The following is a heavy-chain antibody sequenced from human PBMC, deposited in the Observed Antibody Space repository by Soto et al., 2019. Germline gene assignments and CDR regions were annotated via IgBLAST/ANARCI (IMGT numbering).Heavy chain of an antibody. V-gene: IGHV3-23*01. Sequence: GGSLRLSCAASGFTFSSYAMSWVRQAPGKGLEWVSAISGSGGSTYYADSVKGRFTISRDNSKNTLYLQMNSLRAEDTAVYYCAKGTRYYDFWSGYYPDVWGQGTTVTVS. CDR3: AKGTRYYDFWSGYYPDV. CDR1: GFTFSSYA. CDR2: ISGSGGST. J-gene: IGHJ6*02. D-gene: IGHD3-3*01.